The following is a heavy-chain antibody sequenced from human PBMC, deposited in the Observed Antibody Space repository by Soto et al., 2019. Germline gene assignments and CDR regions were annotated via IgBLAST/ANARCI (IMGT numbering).Heavy chain of an antibody. CDR1: GGSISSSNC. V-gene: IGHV4-4*02. J-gene: IGHJ4*02. Sequence: QVQLQESGPGLVKPSGTLSLTCAVSGGSISSSNCWSWVRQPPGKGLEWIGEIYHSGSTNYNPSLKSRVTISVDKSKNQFSLKLSSVTAADTAVYYCARVQYYDYVWGSYRPNRGAYFDYWGQGTLVTVSS. CDR3: ARVQYYDYVWGSYRPNRGAYFDY. CDR2: IYHSGST. D-gene: IGHD3-16*02.